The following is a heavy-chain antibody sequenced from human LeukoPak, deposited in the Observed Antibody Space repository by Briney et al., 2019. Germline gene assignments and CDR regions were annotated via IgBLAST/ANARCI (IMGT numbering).Heavy chain of an antibody. CDR3: ASYGNAWSLDH. D-gene: IGHD6-19*01. CDR2: ISVHNGNT. CDR1: AYPFSICG. Sequence: GASVKVSCKASAYPFSICGISWVRQAPRQGLEWMGWISVHNGNTNYAQKFQGRVTMTTDTSTTTAYMELRSLKSDDTAVYYCASYGNAWSLDHRGQGTLVTVSS. V-gene: IGHV1-18*04. J-gene: IGHJ4*02.